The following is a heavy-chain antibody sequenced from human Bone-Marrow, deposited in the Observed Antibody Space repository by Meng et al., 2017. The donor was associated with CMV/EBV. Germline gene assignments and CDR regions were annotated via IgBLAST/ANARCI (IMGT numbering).Heavy chain of an antibody. V-gene: IGHV1-69*10. Sequence: KGSCKASGGTLSSYAISWVRQAPGQGLEWMGGIIPILGIANYAQKFQGRVTITADKSTSTAYMELSSLRSEDTAVYYCARDQNAFDPWGQGTLVTVSS. J-gene: IGHJ5*02. CDR2: IIPILGIA. CDR1: GGTLSSYA. CDR3: ARDQNAFDP.